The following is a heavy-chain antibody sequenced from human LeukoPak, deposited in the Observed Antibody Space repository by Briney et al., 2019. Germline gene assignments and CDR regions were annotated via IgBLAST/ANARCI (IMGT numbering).Heavy chain of an antibody. D-gene: IGHD5-12*01. V-gene: IGHV4-39*01. Sequence: SETLSLTCIVSDYSMRSSSHYWGWIRQPPGKGLEWIGSIYYSGSAYYKLSLKSRITISADRSKSQFSLRLSSVTASDTAVYFCARGATVATYYAMDVWGQGTTVTVSS. CDR1: DYSMRSSSHY. CDR3: ARGATVATYYAMDV. CDR2: IYYSGSA. J-gene: IGHJ6*02.